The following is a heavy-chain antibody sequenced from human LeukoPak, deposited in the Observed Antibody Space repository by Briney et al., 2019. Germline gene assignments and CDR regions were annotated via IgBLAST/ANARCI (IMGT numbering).Heavy chain of an antibody. CDR2: IRYDGSNK. D-gene: IGHD6-25*01. CDR1: GFTFSSYG. CDR3: ARVGRLLGYYFDY. J-gene: IGHJ4*02. V-gene: IGHV3-30*02. Sequence: GGSLRLSCAASGFTFSSYGMHWVRQAPGKGLEWVAFIRYDGSNKYYADSVKGRFTISRDNSKNTLYLQMNSLRAEDTAVYYCARVGRLLGYYFDYWGQGTLVTVSS.